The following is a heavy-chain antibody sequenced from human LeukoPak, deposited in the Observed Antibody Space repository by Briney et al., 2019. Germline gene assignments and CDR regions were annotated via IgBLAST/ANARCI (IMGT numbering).Heavy chain of an antibody. CDR2: IWYDGSNK. CDR1: GFTFSSYG. D-gene: IGHD6-19*01. V-gene: IGHV3-33*01. CDR3: ARPRYSSGWHYYY. J-gene: IGHJ4*02. Sequence: GRSLRLSCAASGFTFSSYGMHWVRQAPGKGLEWVAVIWYDGSNKYYADSVKGRFTISRDNSKNTLYLQMNSLRAEDTAVYYCARPRYSSGWHYYYWGQGTLVTVSS.